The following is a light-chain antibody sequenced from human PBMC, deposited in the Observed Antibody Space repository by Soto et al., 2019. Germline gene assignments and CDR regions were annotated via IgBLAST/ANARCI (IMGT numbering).Light chain of an antibody. J-gene: IGLJ1*01. CDR1: SSDVGGYKY. V-gene: IGLV2-14*01. Sequence: SVITQTSSLSGAPGPSINISCTGTSSDVGGYKYVSWYQQHPGKAPKLLIYEVSNRPSGISNRFSASKSDNTASLTISGLRAEDEADYYCSSYRSGDLYVIGNGTKVTVL. CDR2: EVS. CDR3: SSYRSGDLYV.